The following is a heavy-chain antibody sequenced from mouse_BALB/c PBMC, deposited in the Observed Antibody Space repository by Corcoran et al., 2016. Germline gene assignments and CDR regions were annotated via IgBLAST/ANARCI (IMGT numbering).Heavy chain of an antibody. CDR3: ARGWDGGY. D-gene: IGHD4-1*01. Sequence: DVQLQESGPGLVKPSQSLSLTCSVTGYSITSGYYWNWIRQFPGNKLEWLCYISYDGSNNYNPSLKNLISITRDTSKNQFFLKLNSVTTEDTATYYCARGWDGGYWGQGTTLTVSS. CDR2: ISYDGSN. CDR1: GYSITSGYY. V-gene: IGHV3-6*02. J-gene: IGHJ2*01.